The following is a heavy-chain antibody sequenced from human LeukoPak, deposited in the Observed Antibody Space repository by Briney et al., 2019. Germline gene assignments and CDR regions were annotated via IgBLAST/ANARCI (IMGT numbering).Heavy chain of an antibody. D-gene: IGHD3-16*01. J-gene: IGHJ5*02. Sequence: GGSLRLSCATSGFTFTNYAMNWVRQAPGKGLEWVSAVTGPGDTTYYADSVKGRFFMSREDSKTTVYLQMNSLRAEDTAIYCCAKGAEIDLWGQGTLVTVSS. CDR3: AKGAEIDL. V-gene: IGHV3-23*01. CDR1: GFTFTNYA. CDR2: VTGPGDTT.